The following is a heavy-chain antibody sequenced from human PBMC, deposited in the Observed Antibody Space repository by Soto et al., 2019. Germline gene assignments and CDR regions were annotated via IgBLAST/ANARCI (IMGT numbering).Heavy chain of an antibody. CDR1: GFTFSSFA. CDR2: IIGSGTTI. V-gene: IGHV3-23*01. J-gene: IGHJ5*02. CDR3: AKDCAATSCANWIDP. Sequence: GGSLRLSCAASGFTFSSFAMSWVRQSPGKGLEWVSTIIGSGTTIYYADSVRGRFTISRDNSKNTLYLQMNSLRAEDTAVYYCAKDCAATSCANWIDPWGQGTLVTVSS. D-gene: IGHD2-15*01.